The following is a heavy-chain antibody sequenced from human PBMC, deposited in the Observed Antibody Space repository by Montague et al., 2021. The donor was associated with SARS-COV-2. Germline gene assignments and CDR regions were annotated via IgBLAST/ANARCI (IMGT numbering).Heavy chain of an antibody. J-gene: IGHJ5*02. Sequence: SETLSLTCAVYGGSFSNYYWSWIRQPPGKGREWMGEINHSGSTNYNPPSKSRVTTPVDTTKNQFSLKLSSVTAATTAAFYCARGGTVTTFFAPTGTRRYNWFDPWGQGTLVTVSS. CDR1: GGSFSNYY. D-gene: IGHD4-17*01. CDR3: ARGGTVTTFFAPTGTRRYNWFDP. CDR2: INHSGST. V-gene: IGHV4-34*01.